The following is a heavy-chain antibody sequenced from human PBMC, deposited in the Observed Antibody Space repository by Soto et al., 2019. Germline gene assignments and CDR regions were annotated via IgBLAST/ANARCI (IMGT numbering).Heavy chain of an antibody. Sequence: EVQLVEAGGGVVQPGGSLRLSCAASGFTFSTNLMHWVRQGPGKGLVWVSRINSDGTTAAYADSVQGRFTISRDNAKHTLYLHMTSLRGEDTAVYYCAKDGEGVANFDYWGQGTLVTVSS. CDR3: AKDGEGVANFDY. CDR1: GFTFSTNL. V-gene: IGHV3-74*01. CDR2: INSDGTTA. D-gene: IGHD3-10*01. J-gene: IGHJ4*02.